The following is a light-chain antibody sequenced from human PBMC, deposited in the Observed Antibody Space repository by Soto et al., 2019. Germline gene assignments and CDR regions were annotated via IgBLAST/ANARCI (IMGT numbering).Light chain of an antibody. Sequence: EIVLTQSPATLCLSPGERATLSCRASRSVSSYLAWYQQKPGQAPRLLIYDASNRATGIPARFSGSGSGTDFTLTISSPEPEDFAVYYCQQRSNWLTFGGGTKVDIK. V-gene: IGKV3-11*01. J-gene: IGKJ4*01. CDR2: DAS. CDR3: QQRSNWLT. CDR1: RSVSSY.